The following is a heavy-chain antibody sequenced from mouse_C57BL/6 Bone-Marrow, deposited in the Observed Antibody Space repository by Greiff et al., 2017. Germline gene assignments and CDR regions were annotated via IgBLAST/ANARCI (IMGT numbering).Heavy chain of an antibody. J-gene: IGHJ1*03. D-gene: IGHD2-12*01. CDR3: TLYDPNLYFDF. Sequence: VQLQQSGAELVRPGASVKLSCTASGYNITDYYMNWVKQRPEQGLAWIGRIDTEDGDTEYAPKFQGKATMTAETSSPTAYLQLSSLTSDDAAVYYCTLYDPNLYFDFWGTGTTVTVSS. CDR2: IDTEDGDT. CDR1: GYNITDYY. V-gene: IGHV14-1*01.